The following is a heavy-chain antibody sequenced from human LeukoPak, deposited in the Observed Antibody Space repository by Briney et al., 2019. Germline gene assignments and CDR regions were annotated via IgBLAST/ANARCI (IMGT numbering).Heavy chain of an antibody. CDR3: AKDAVRGSGRINWFDS. J-gene: IGHJ5*01. Sequence: GGSLRLSCAASGFTFSTNAMSWVRQAPGKGLEWVSAISGTGHSTYYADPVKGRFTISRDNSKSTLDLQMNSLRAEDTAVYYCAKDAVRGSGRINWFDSWGQGTLVTVSS. CDR1: GFTFSTNA. V-gene: IGHV3-23*01. CDR2: ISGTGHST. D-gene: IGHD3-10*01.